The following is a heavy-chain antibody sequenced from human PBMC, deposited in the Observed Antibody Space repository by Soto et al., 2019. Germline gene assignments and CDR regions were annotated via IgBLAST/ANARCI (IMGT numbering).Heavy chain of an antibody. CDR1: GYIFTTYT. CDR3: ARSSGWYALDI. V-gene: IGHV1-3*01. J-gene: IGHJ3*02. Sequence: QVQLVQSGAEVKKPGASVKISCTASGYIFTTYTIHWVRQAPGQRLEWMGWIEAGDGRTSYSQRFQDRVTITRDASARTAYMEVSSLRSEDTAVYYCARSSGWYALDIWGKGTTVIVSS. D-gene: IGHD6-19*01. CDR2: IEAGDGRT.